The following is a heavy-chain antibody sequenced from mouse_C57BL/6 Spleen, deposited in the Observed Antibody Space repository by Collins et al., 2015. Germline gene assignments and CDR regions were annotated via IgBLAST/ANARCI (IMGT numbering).Heavy chain of an antibody. V-gene: IGHV14-3*02. D-gene: IGHD2-14*01. CDR1: GFNIKDTY. CDR3: ARRYYRYDVGYFDV. Sequence: EVQLQQSGAELVKPGASVKLSCTASGFNIKDTYMHWVKQRPEQGLEWIGRIDPANGNTKYDPKFQGKATITADTSSNTAYLQLSSLTSEDTAVYYCARRYYRYDVGYFDVWGAGTTVTVSS. J-gene: IGHJ1*01. CDR2: IDPANGNT.